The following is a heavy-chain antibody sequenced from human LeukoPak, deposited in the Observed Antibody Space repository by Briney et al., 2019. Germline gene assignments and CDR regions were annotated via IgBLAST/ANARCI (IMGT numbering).Heavy chain of an antibody. V-gene: IGHV3-74*01. CDR2: INSDGSIT. J-gene: IGHJ4*02. CDR3: ASSTQISKYANY. CDR1: GFTFSSYW. Sequence: GGSLRLSCAASGFTFSSYWMHWVRQAPGKGLVWVSRINSDGSITTYADSVRGRFTISRDNAKSTLYLQMNSLRAEDTAVYYCASSTQISKYANYWGQGALVTVSS. D-gene: IGHD2-2*01.